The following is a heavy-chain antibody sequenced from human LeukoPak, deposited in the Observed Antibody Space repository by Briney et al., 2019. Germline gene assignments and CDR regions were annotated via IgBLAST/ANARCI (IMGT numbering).Heavy chain of an antibody. Sequence: GGSLRLSCAASGFTFSSYGMNWVRQAPGKGLEWVSSISSSSSYIYYADSVKGRFTISRDNAKNSLYLQMNSLRAEDTAVYYCARDGGPIVPAAPSFDYWGQGTLVTVSS. CDR3: ARDGGPIVPAAPSFDY. D-gene: IGHD2-2*01. V-gene: IGHV3-21*01. CDR2: ISSSSSYI. J-gene: IGHJ4*02. CDR1: GFTFSSYG.